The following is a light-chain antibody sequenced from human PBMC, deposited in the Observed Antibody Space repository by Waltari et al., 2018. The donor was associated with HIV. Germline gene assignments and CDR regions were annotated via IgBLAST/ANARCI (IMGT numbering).Light chain of an antibody. Sequence: SHELTQPSSVSVSPGQTARITCSGDVLAKTYARWLRQRPGQAPVLLIYKDNERTSGSPGRFSGSSLGSTVTLTISGARVEDEADYFCYSVADNMGVFGGGTKLTVL. V-gene: IGLV3-27*01. J-gene: IGLJ3*02. CDR1: VLAKTY. CDR2: KDN. CDR3: YSVADNMGV.